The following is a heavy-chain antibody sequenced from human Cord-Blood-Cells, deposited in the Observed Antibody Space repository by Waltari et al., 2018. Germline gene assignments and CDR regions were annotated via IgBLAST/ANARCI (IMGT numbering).Heavy chain of an antibody. CDR2: IWYDGSNK. CDR3: AKGDAFDI. J-gene: IGHJ3*02. CDR1: GFTCSRYG. V-gene: IGHV3-30*18. Sequence: QVQLVESGGGVVQPGRSLRLSFAAAGFTCSRYGRHWVRQAPGKGLEWVAVIWYDGSNKYYADSVKGRFTISRDNSKNTLYLQMNSLRAEDTAMYYCAKGDAFDIWGQGTMVTVSS.